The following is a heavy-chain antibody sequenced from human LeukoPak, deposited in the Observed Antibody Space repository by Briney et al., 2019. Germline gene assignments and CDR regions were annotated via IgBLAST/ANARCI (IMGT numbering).Heavy chain of an antibody. CDR2: IKQDGGEK. Sequence: GGSQRLSCAASGFPFSNYWMSWVRQAPGKGLEWVANIKQDGGEKFYVDSVKGRFTISRDNAKNSLYLQMNSLRAEDTAVYYCARDLSLYCSGGSCYSLNYWGQGTLVTVSS. CDR1: GFPFSNYW. D-gene: IGHD2-15*01. J-gene: IGHJ4*02. V-gene: IGHV3-7*01. CDR3: ARDLSLYCSGGSCYSLNY.